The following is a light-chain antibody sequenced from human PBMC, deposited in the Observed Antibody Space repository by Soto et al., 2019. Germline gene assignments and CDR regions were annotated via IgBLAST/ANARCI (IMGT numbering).Light chain of an antibody. Sequence: DIQMTQSPAFLSASVEDRVTITCRASQGISSSLAWYQQKPGKAPKLVIYAASTLQGGVPSRFSGSGSGTEFTLTISSLQSEDSATYYCQQLNTFPLTFGGGTKVDIK. J-gene: IGKJ4*01. CDR2: AAS. CDR3: QQLNTFPLT. CDR1: QGISSS. V-gene: IGKV1-9*01.